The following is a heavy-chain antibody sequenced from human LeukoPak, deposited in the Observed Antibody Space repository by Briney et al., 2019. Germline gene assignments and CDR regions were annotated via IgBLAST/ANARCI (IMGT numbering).Heavy chain of an antibody. D-gene: IGHD2-2*02. Sequence: ASVKVSCKASGYTFTSYGISWVRQAPGQGLEWMGWISAYNGKTNYAQKLQGRVTMTTDTSTSTAYMELRSLRSDDTAVYYCARDRDCSSTSCYTTDWFDPWGQGTLVTVSS. J-gene: IGHJ5*02. CDR2: ISAYNGKT. V-gene: IGHV1-18*01. CDR3: ARDRDCSSTSCYTTDWFDP. CDR1: GYTFTSYG.